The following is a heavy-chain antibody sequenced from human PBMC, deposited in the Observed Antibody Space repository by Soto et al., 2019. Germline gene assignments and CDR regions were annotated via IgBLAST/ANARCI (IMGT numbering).Heavy chain of an antibody. D-gene: IGHD3-10*01. CDR2: ISGGGIAT. V-gene: IGHV3-23*01. Sequence: EVQLLESGGGLVQPGGSLTLSCAASGFTYSNHAMSWVRQAPGKGLEWVSAISGGGIATYYADVVRGRFTISRDNSRNMLYLRMNRLRAEDTAVYYCARDAISMVRGTNWFDPWGLGTLVTVSP. CDR3: ARDAISMVRGTNWFDP. CDR1: GFTYSNHA. J-gene: IGHJ5*02.